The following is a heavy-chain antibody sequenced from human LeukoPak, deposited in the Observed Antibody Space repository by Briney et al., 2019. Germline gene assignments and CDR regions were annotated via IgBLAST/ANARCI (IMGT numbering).Heavy chain of an antibody. CDR2: IRYDGSNK. V-gene: IGHV3-30*02. Sequence: GGSLRLSCAASGFTFSSYGMHWVRQAPGKGLEWVAFIRYDGSNKYYADSVKGRFTISRDNSKNTLYLQMNSLRAEDTAVYYCARTGSDWGGANDAFDIWGQGTMVTVSS. CDR3: ARTGSDWGGANDAFDI. CDR1: GFTFSSYG. J-gene: IGHJ3*02. D-gene: IGHD7-27*01.